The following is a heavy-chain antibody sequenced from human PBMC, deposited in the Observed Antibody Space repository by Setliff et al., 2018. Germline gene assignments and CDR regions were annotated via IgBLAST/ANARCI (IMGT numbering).Heavy chain of an antibody. CDR2: TYVSGRT. Sequence: KPSETLSLTCTVSGGSISTGTYSWTWIRQPAGKGLEWIGRTYVSGRTDYNPSLKSRVTISVDRSKNQFSLTLSSVTAADTAMYYCAREFAYTRGYYVAETLDPWGQGTLVTVSS. D-gene: IGHD3-10*02. V-gene: IGHV4-61*02. CDR3: AREFAYTRGYYVAETLDP. CDR1: GGSISTGTYS. J-gene: IGHJ5*02.